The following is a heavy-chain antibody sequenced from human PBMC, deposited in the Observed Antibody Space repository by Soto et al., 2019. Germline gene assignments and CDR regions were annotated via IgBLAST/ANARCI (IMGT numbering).Heavy chain of an antibody. J-gene: IGHJ4*02. CDR2: ISYDESNN. Sequence: GGSLRLSCAASGFPFSSFAMHWVRQAPGKGLEWVALISYDESNNSYADSVKGRFTIARDNPKNRLYLYIYSLRLEDTATYYCARDRGFCGNNFEMDYWGQGSLVTVAS. V-gene: IGHV3-30-3*01. CDR3: ARDRGFCGNNFEMDY. CDR1: GFPFSSFA. D-gene: IGHD5-12*01.